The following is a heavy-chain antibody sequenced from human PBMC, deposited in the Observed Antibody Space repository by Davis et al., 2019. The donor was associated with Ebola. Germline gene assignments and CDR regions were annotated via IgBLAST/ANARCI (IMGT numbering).Heavy chain of an antibody. CDR2: IYYSGST. V-gene: IGHV4-59*12. CDR3: ARGGPSPYWYFDL. J-gene: IGHJ2*01. CDR1: GGSISSYY. Sequence: SETLSLTCTVSGGSISSYYWSWIRQPPGKGLEWIGYIYYSGSTNYNPSLKSRITMSVDTSKNQFSLKLSSVTAADTAVYYCARGGPSPYWYFDLWGRGTLVTVSS. D-gene: IGHD3-16*01.